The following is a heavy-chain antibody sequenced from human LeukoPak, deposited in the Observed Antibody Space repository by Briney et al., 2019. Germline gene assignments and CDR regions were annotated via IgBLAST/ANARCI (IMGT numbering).Heavy chain of an antibody. CDR1: GFTFSTYA. J-gene: IGHJ4*02. CDR3: ASKNYFDY. V-gene: IGHV3-23*01. Sequence: GGSLRLSCAASGFTFSTYAMSWVRLAPGEGLEWVSAISASGGTTFYADSVKGRFTISRDNSKNTLYLQMNSLRAEDTAVYYCASKNYFDYWGQGTLVTVSS. CDR2: ISASGGTT.